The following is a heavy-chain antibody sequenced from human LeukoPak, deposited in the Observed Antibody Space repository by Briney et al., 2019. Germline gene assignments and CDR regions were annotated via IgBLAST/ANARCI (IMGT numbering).Heavy chain of an antibody. J-gene: IGHJ4*02. CDR2: IYPGDSDT. Sequence: GESLKISCKGSGYSFTSYWIGWVRQMPGKGLEWMGIIYPGDSDTRYSPSFQGQVTISADKSISTAYLQWSSLKASDTAMYYCARHSMGAAAGTIFDYWGQGTLVTVSS. V-gene: IGHV5-51*01. CDR3: ARHSMGAAAGTIFDY. D-gene: IGHD6-13*01. CDR1: GYSFTSYW.